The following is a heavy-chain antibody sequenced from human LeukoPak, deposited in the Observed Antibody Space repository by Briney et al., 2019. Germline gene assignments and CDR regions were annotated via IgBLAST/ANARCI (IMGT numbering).Heavy chain of an antibody. CDR3: AKWSALWFGELDPSPRHDAFDI. CDR2: ISGDGGST. Sequence: PGGSLRLSCAPPGFTSDDYAMHWVCQAPGKGLAWVSLISGDGGSTYYADSVKGRFTISRDNSKNSLYPQMNRLRTEDTALYDCAKWSALWFGELDPSPRHDAFDIWGQGTMVTVSS. D-gene: IGHD3-10*01. J-gene: IGHJ3*02. CDR1: GFTSDDYA. V-gene: IGHV3-43*02.